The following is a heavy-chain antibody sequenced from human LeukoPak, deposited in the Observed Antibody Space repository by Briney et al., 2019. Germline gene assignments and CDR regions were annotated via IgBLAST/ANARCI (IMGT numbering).Heavy chain of an antibody. V-gene: IGHV3-30*18. D-gene: IGHD2-8*02. CDR1: GFTFSNYA. CDR2: ISYDGSSK. CDR3: AKEVTMTGSGGVFDY. J-gene: IGHJ4*02. Sequence: PGGSLRLSCAASGFTFSNYAMHWVRQAPGKGLEWVAIISYDGSSKYYADSVKGRFTIYRDNSKNTLYLQMSSLRGEDTAVYYCAKEVTMTGSGGVFDYWGQGTLVTVAS.